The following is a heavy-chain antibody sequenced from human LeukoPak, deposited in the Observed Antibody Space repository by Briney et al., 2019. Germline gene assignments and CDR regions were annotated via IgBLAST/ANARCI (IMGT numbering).Heavy chain of an antibody. J-gene: IGHJ4*02. Sequence: ASVKVSCKASGYTFTNYGINWVRQAPGQGLEWMGWISTYNGDTNYAQKFQGRVSMTTDTSTDTAYMELRSLRSDDTAVYYCARDTDTPLIPGDYWGQGTLVTVSS. CDR1: GYTFTNYG. CDR2: ISTYNGDT. CDR3: ARDTDTPLIPGDY. D-gene: IGHD5-18*01. V-gene: IGHV1-18*01.